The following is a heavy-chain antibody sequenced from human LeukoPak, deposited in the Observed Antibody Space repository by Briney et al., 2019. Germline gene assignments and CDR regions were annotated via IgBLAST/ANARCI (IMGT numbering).Heavy chain of an antibody. CDR2: IDNDGSST. D-gene: IGHD3-16*01. J-gene: IGHJ4*02. CDR3: ARGRLGYYFDY. V-gene: IGHV3-74*01. Sequence: GGSLRLSCAASGFTFSSYWMHWVRQAPGKGLVWVSRIDNDGSSTSSADSVKGRFTMSRDSAKNTLYLQMNSLRAEDTAVYYCARGRLGYYFDYWGQGTLVTVSS. CDR1: GFTFSSYW.